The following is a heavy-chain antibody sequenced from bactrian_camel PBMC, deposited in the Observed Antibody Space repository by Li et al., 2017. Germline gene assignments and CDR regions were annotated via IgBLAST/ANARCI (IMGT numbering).Heavy chain of an antibody. J-gene: IGHJ6*01. Sequence: QLVESGGGLVQPGGSLRLSCAASGFTFSSCYMSWVRQAPGKEREGVAAIDSDGSTSYADSVKGRFTISRDNPTNTVYLQLDSLKTEDTALYFCTRGSWTYFSWGQGTQVTVS. V-gene: IGHV3S10*01. CDR3: TRGSWTYFS. CDR2: IDSDGST. CDR1: GFTFSSCY. D-gene: IGHD6*01.